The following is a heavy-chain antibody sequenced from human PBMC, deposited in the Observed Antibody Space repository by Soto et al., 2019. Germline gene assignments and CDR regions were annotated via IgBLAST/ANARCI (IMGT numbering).Heavy chain of an antibody. V-gene: IGHV1-18*04. Sequence: QGQLVQSGAEVKKPGASVKVSCKASGYTFNKYSISWVRQAPGQGLEWMGWISASNGNTDFAQKFQGRVTMAIDTSTSTAYMELRSLTSDDTAVVYCTRGHGDFAGDFDYWGQGTLVTVSS. J-gene: IGHJ4*02. CDR3: TRGHGDFAGDFDY. D-gene: IGHD4-17*01. CDR1: GYTFNKYS. CDR2: ISASNGNT.